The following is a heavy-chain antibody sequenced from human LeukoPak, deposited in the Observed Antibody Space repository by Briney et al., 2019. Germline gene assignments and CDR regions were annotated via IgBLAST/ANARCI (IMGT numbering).Heavy chain of an antibody. CDR1: GFTISSYW. CDR3: ARGIFGVSRVYFDY. CDR2: IKQDGSEK. Sequence: GGSLRLSCAASGFTISSYWMSWVRQAPGKGLEWVANIKQDGSEKYYVDSVKGRFTISRDNAKNSLYLQMNSLRAEDTAVYYCARGIFGVSRVYFDYWGQGTLVTVSS. J-gene: IGHJ4*02. D-gene: IGHD3-3*01. V-gene: IGHV3-7*01.